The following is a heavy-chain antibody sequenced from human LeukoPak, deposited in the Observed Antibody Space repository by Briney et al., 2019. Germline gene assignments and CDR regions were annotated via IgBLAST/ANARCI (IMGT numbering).Heavy chain of an antibody. V-gene: IGHV4-30-2*01. J-gene: IGHJ5*02. D-gene: IGHD5-12*01. CDR1: GGSISSSSYY. CDR3: ARGSYSGYDFWFDP. Sequence: PSETLSLTCTVSGGSISSSSYYWGWIRQPPGKGLEWIGYIYHSGSTYYNPSLKSRVTISVDRSKNQFSLKLSSVTAADTAVYYCARGSYSGYDFWFDPWGQGTLVTVSS. CDR2: IYHSGST.